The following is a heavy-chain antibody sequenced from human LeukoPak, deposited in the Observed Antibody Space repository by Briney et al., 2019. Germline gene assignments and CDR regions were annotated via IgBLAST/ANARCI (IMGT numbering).Heavy chain of an antibody. V-gene: IGHV3-21*01. D-gene: IGHD3-3*02. CDR3: ARWVLTYHYFDY. Sequence: PGGSRRLSYAASGFTFSSYSMNWVRQAPGKGLEWVSSISSSSSYIYYADSVKGRFTISRDNAKNSLYLQMNSLRAEDTAVYYCARWVLTYHYFDYWGQGTLVTVSS. CDR1: GFTFSSYS. J-gene: IGHJ4*02. CDR2: ISSSSSYI.